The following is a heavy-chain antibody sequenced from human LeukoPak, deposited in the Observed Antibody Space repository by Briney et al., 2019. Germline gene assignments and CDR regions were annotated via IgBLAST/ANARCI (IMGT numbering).Heavy chain of an antibody. Sequence: GESLRLSCAASGFTFSNYGMHWVRQAPGKGLEWVTFIGSGGTNKYYADSVKGRFTISRDNSKNTLYLQMNSLRADDTAIYYCAKGHTSGWYYFDYWGQGTLCTVSS. D-gene: IGHD6-19*01. CDR3: AKGHTSGWYYFDY. V-gene: IGHV3-30*02. CDR2: IGSGGTNK. J-gene: IGHJ4*02. CDR1: GFTFSNYG.